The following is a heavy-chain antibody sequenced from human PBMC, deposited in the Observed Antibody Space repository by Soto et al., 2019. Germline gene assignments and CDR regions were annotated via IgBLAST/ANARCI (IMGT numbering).Heavy chain of an antibody. V-gene: IGHV4-31*03. CDR2: IFHSGST. D-gene: IGHD2-21*02. Sequence: QVQLQESGPGVVKPSQTLSLTCTVSGGFIDSGGYYWHWIRQHPGKGLEWIAYIFHSGSTHYKPSLRSRLTTSMDSSKNQFSLELSSVTAADTAVYYCVRGGDQDIFFGPWGQGTLVTVSS. CDR3: VRGGDQDIFFGP. J-gene: IGHJ5*02. CDR1: GGFIDSGGYY.